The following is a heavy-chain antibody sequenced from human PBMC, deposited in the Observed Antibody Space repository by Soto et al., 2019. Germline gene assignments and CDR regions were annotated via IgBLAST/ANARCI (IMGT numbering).Heavy chain of an antibody. CDR1: GFTFSSYS. CDR3: AREIYGDYLNWFDP. Sequence: GGSLRLSCAASGFTFSSYSMNWVRQAPGKGLEWVSYISSSSSTIYYADSVKGRFTISRDNAKNSLYLQMNSLRDEDTAVYYCAREIYGDYLNWFDPWGQGTLVTVSS. J-gene: IGHJ5*02. CDR2: ISSSSSTI. V-gene: IGHV3-48*02. D-gene: IGHD4-17*01.